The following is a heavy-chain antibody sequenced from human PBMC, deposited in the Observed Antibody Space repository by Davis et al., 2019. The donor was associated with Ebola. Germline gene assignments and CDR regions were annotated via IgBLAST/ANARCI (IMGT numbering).Heavy chain of an antibody. Sequence: PGGSLRLSCAASGFTFTSYSMNWVRQDPGKGLEWASSISSSSSYIYYADSVKGRFTISRDNAKNSLYLQMNSLRAEDTAVYYCARDGAPDYDILTGYSDYWGQGTLVTVSS. CDR2: ISSSSSYI. V-gene: IGHV3-21*01. D-gene: IGHD3-9*01. CDR1: GFTFTSYS. J-gene: IGHJ4*02. CDR3: ARDGAPDYDILTGYSDY.